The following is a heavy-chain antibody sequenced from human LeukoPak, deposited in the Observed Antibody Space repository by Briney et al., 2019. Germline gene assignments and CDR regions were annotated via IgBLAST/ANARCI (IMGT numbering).Heavy chain of an antibody. CDR1: GFSFSSFW. V-gene: IGHV3-7*01. J-gene: IGHJ4*02. CDR2: INEDGSVE. CDR3: ARTLVDY. Sequence: GGSLRLSCAASGFSFSSFWMSWVRQAPGKGLEWVANINEDGSVEYYVDPVKGRFTISRGNPKNSLYLLMNNLRAEDTAVYYCARTLVDYWGQGALVTVSS.